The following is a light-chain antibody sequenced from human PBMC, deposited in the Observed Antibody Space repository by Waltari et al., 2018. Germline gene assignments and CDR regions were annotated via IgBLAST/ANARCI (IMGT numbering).Light chain of an antibody. Sequence: SLGQTATITCAGDKLGSKYVSWYKQKPGQSPVLVVYQDNRRPSWIPERFSGSNSGSTATLIISGTQAMDEADYYCQAWDSTTAVFGGGTKLTVL. J-gene: IGLJ2*01. CDR1: KLGSKY. CDR2: QDN. V-gene: IGLV3-1*01. CDR3: QAWDSTTAV.